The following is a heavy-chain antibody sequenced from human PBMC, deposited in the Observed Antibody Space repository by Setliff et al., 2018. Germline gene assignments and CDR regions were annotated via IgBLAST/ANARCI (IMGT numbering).Heavy chain of an antibody. CDR1: GGSISSYS. CDR3: ERHASSYSDRSGYYYEIGCFRH. D-gene: IGHD3-22*01. Sequence: KPSETLSLTCTVSGGSISSYSWSWIRQPPGKGLQWIGYISYSGATNYSPSLKSRVTISVDTSKNQFSLRLNSVTAADTAVYYCERHASSYSDRSGYYYEIGCFRHWGQATLVTVSS. V-gene: IGHV4-59*08. J-gene: IGHJ1*01. CDR2: ISYSGAT.